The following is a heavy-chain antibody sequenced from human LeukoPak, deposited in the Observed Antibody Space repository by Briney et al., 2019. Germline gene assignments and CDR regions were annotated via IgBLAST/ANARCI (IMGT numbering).Heavy chain of an antibody. V-gene: IGHV3-7*01. CDR2: INQHGNEK. J-gene: IGHJ4*02. CDR3: VRDGEAPGLYFDS. D-gene: IGHD7-27*01. Sequence: GGSMRLACAASGFSLASHWMIWVSQAHGKGLEWVANINQHGNEKCHADSVEGRFTITRDNARNSLYLQMNSLRAEDSAIFYCVRDGEAPGLYFDSWGQGTLLTVSS. CDR1: GFSLASHW.